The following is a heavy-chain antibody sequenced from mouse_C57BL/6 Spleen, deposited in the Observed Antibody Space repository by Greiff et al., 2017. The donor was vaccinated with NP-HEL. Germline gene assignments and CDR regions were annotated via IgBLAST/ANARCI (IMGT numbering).Heavy chain of an antibody. CDR2: INPSSGYT. Sequence: VQLQQSGAELAKPGASVKLSCKASGYTFTSYWMHWVKQRPGQGLEWIGYINPSSGYTKYNQKFKDKATLTADKSSSTADMQLSSLTYEDSAVYYCARSSNYEGYYFDYWGQGTTLTVSS. D-gene: IGHD2-5*01. CDR3: ARSSNYEGYYFDY. J-gene: IGHJ2*01. V-gene: IGHV1-7*01. CDR1: GYTFTSYW.